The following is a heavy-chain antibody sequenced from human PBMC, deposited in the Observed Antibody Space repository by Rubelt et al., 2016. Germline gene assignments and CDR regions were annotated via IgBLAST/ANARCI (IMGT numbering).Heavy chain of an antibody. D-gene: IGHD1-1*01. J-gene: IGHJ6*03. CDR3: ARAGNWNRYYYYYYMDV. CDR2: INHSGST. Sequence: GYYWSWIRQPPGKGLEWIGEINHSGSTNYNPSLKSRVTISVDTSKNQFSLKLSSVTAADTAVYYCARAGNWNRYYYYYYMDVWGKGTTVTVSS. V-gene: IGHV4-34*01. CDR1: GYY.